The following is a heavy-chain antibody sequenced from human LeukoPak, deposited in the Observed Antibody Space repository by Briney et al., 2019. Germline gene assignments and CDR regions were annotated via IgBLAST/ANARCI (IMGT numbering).Heavy chain of an antibody. D-gene: IGHD5-24*01. CDR2: IYYSGST. V-gene: IGHV4-59*08. CDR3: ARQGRDGYLDY. CDR1: GVSISSYY. J-gene: IGHJ4*02. Sequence: SETLSLTCTVSGVSISSYYWSWIRLPPGKRLEWIGNIYYSGSTNYNPSLKSRVTISVDTSKNHFSLRLTLVTAADTAVYYCARQGRDGYLDYWGQGTLVTVSS.